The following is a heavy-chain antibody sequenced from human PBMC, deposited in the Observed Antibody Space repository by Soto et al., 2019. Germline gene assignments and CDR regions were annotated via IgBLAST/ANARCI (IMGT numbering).Heavy chain of an antibody. Sequence: ASVKVSCKASGYTFTSYAMHWVRQAPGQRLEWMGWINAGNGNTKYSQKFQGRVTITRDTSASTAYMEPSSRRSEDTAWVYLGRETVYWAPNSWGKGPLVP. CDR3: GRETVYWAPNS. J-gene: IGHJ4*02. CDR1: GYTFTSYA. D-gene: IGHD3-9*01. V-gene: IGHV1-3*01. CDR2: INAGNGNT.